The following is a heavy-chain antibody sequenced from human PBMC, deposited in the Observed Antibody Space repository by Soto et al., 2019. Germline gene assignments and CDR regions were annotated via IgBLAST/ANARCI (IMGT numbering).Heavy chain of an antibody. Sequence: QVQLQESGPGLVKPSQTLSLTCTVSGGSISSGGYYWSWIRQHPGKGLEWIGYIYYSGSTYYNPSLKSRVTMSVDTSKNQFSLKLSSVTAADTAVYYCARTYYDILTGSRGWFDPWGQGTLVTVSS. J-gene: IGHJ5*02. CDR3: ARTYYDILTGSRGWFDP. D-gene: IGHD3-9*01. V-gene: IGHV4-31*03. CDR1: GGSISSGGYY. CDR2: IYYSGST.